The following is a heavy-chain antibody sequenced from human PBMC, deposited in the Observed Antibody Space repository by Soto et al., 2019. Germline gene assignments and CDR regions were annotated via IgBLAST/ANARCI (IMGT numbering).Heavy chain of an antibody. Sequence: QVQLVQSGAEVKKPGSSVKVSCKVSGGTFSSYPISWVRRAPGQGLEWMGGIVPIFRRTDYAQKFQGRVTITEDESTSTAHMELSSLRSDDTAVYYCAKVDGYACTSGWPDYWGQGTPVTVAP. V-gene: IGHV1-69*01. D-gene: IGHD6-19*01. CDR3: AKVDGYACTSGWPDY. J-gene: IGHJ4*02. CDR2: IVPIFRRT. CDR1: GGTFSSYP.